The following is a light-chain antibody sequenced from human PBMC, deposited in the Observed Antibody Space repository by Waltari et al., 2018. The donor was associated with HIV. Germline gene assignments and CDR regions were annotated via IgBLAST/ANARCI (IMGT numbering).Light chain of an antibody. CDR1: SSTIGCIY. J-gene: IGLJ2*01. CDR2: RNN. V-gene: IGLV1-47*01. Sequence: QSVLTQQTSASGTPGQRVPTSCSQSSSTIGCIYVSSYQHLPGTAPKLLIYRNNQRPSGVPDRFSGSKSGTSASLAISGLRSEDEADYYCAAWDDSLSGRVFGGGTKLTVL. CDR3: AAWDDSLSGRV.